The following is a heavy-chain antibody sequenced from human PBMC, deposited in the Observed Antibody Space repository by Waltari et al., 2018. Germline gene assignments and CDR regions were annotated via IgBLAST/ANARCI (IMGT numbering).Heavy chain of an antibody. CDR1: GFTFSDHY. V-gene: IGHV3-72*01. CDR3: VSGGSGTLDY. CDR2: TRNKANSYTT. J-gene: IGHJ4*02. Sequence: EVQLVESGGGLVQPGGSLRLSCAASGFTFSDHYMDWVRQAPGKGLEWIGRTRNKANSYTTEYAASVKGRFIISRDDSKNLLYLQMNSLKIEDTAVYYCVSGGSGTLDYWGQGTLVAVSS. D-gene: IGHD3-16*01.